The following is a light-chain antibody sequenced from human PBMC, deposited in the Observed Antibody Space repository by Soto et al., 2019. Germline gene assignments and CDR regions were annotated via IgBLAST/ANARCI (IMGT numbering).Light chain of an antibody. Sequence: EIVLTQSPGTLTLSPGERATLSCRASQSLSSNNLAWYQQRPGQAPRLLIYAAASRAAGVPDRFSGSGSGTDFTLTITRLGPGDFAVYFCQQYGTSPLSFGGGTKVEI. CDR3: QQYGTSPLS. CDR2: AAA. J-gene: IGKJ4*01. CDR1: QSLSSNN. V-gene: IGKV3-20*01.